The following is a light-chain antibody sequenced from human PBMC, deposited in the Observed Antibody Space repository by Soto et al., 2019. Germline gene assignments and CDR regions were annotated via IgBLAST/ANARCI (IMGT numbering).Light chain of an antibody. CDR1: SGSIASYY. Sequence: NFMLTQPLSVSESPGKTVTISCTRSSGSIASYYVQWYQQRPGSFPNTVIYEDNQRPSGVPDRFTGSIDSSSNSASLTISGLKTEDEADYYCQSYDSSNWVFGGGTKLTVL. V-gene: IGLV6-57*01. CDR2: EDN. J-gene: IGLJ3*02. CDR3: QSYDSSNWV.